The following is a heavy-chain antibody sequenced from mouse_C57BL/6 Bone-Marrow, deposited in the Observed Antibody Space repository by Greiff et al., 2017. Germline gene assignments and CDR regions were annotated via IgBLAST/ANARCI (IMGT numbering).Heavy chain of an antibody. CDR1: GFNIKDDY. CDR3: TTFITTVVADY. V-gene: IGHV14-4*01. J-gene: IGHJ2*01. CDR2: IDPENGDT. Sequence: EVQLQQSGAELVRPGASVKLSCTASGFNIKDDYMHWVKQRPEQGLEWIGWIDPENGDTEYASKFQGKATITADTSSNTAYLQLSSLTSEDTAVYYCTTFITTVVADYWGQDPTLTVSS. D-gene: IGHD1-1*01.